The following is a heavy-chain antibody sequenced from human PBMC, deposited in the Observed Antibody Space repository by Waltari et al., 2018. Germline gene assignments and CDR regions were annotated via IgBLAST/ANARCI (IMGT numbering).Heavy chain of an antibody. CDR1: GYTFTDYY. J-gene: IGHJ5*02. Sequence: EVQLVQSGAEVKKPGATVKISCKASGYTFTDYYMHWVQQAPGKGLEWMGRVDPEDGETIYVEKFQGRVTITADTATDTAYMELSSLRSEDTAVYYCATHPIVGATWWFDPWGQGTLVTVSS. CDR3: ATHPIVGATWWFDP. D-gene: IGHD1-26*01. V-gene: IGHV1-69-2*01. CDR2: VDPEDGET.